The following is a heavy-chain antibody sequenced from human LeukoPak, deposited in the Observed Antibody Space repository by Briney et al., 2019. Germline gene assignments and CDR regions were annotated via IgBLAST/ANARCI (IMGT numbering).Heavy chain of an antibody. J-gene: IGHJ3*02. V-gene: IGHV3-48*03. CDR3: ARDRGPYYYASRPESPDAFDI. Sequence: SLRRSCAASGFTFSSYEMNWVRQAPGKGLEWVSYISSGGSTIYYADSVKGRFTISRDNAKNSLYLQMNSLRAEDTAVYYCARDRGPYYYASRPESPDAFDIWGQGTMVTVSS. CDR1: GFTFSSYE. D-gene: IGHD3-10*01. CDR2: ISSGGSTI.